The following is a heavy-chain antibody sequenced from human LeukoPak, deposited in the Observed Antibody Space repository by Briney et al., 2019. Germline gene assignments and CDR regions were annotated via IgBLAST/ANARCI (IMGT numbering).Heavy chain of an antibody. Sequence: GGSLRLSCAASGFTFDDYAMHWVRQAPGRGLEWVSGISWNSRSIAYADSVKGRFTISRDNAKNSLYLQMNSLRAEDTAFYYCAKMGGNSPRYFDYWGQGTLVTVSS. CDR1: GFTFDDYA. J-gene: IGHJ4*02. CDR2: ISWNSRSI. V-gene: IGHV3-9*01. D-gene: IGHD4-23*01. CDR3: AKMGGNSPRYFDY.